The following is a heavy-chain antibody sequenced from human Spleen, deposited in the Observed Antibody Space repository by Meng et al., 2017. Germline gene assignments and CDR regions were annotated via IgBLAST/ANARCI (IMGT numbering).Heavy chain of an antibody. CDR3: SCVGHYFGS. J-gene: IGHJ4*02. CDR1: VFTFSDHH. CDR2: ISNSGSSI. D-gene: IGHD1-26*01. V-gene: IGHV3-11*01. Sequence: QGQLVDSGGDLVKPGGSLRLSCAAFVFTFSDHHMSWLRQAPGKGREWLSYISNSGSSINYSDSVTGRFTISRDNAKNSLYLQMNSLRAEDTAVYYYSCVGHYFGSWGQGSLVTVSS.